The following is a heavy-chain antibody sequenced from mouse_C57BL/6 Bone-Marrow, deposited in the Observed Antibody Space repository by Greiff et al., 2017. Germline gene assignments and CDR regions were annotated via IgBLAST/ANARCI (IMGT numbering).Heavy chain of an antibody. Sequence: QVQLQQSGAELVRPGTSVKMSCKASGYTFTNYWIGWAQQRPGHGLEWIGDIYPGGGYTNYTEKFKGKATLTADKSSSTAYMQFSSLTSEDAAIYYCARGGTGGFDYWGQGTTLTVSS. CDR1: GYTFTNYW. CDR2: IYPGGGYT. J-gene: IGHJ2*01. D-gene: IGHD4-1*01. V-gene: IGHV1-63*01. CDR3: ARGGTGGFDY.